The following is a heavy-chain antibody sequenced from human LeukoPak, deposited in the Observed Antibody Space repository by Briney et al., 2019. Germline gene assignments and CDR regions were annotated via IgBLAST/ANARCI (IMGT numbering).Heavy chain of an antibody. CDR1: GGSFSGYY. CDR3: ARHGSGSYPFDY. D-gene: IGHD3-10*01. CDR2: INHSGST. J-gene: IGHJ4*02. Sequence: PSETLSLTCAVYGGSFSGYYWSWIRQPPGKGLEWIGEINHSGSTNYNPSLKSRVTISVDTSKNQFSLKLSSVTAAATAVYYCARHGSGSYPFDYWGQGTLVTVSS. V-gene: IGHV4-34*01.